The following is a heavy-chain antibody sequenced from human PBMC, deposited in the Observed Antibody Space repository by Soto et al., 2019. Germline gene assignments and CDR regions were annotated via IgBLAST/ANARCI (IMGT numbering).Heavy chain of an antibody. J-gene: IGHJ4*02. CDR2: ISAYNGNT. D-gene: IGHD2-2*02. V-gene: IGHV1-18*01. CDR1: GYTFTSYG. CDR3: ARGDIVVVTAAILARTDY. Sequence: ASVKVSCKASGYTFTSYGISWVRQAPGQGLEWLGWISAYNGNTNYAQKLQGRVTMTTDTSTNTAYMELRSLRSDDTAVYYCARGDIVVVTAAILARTDYWGQGTLVTVSS.